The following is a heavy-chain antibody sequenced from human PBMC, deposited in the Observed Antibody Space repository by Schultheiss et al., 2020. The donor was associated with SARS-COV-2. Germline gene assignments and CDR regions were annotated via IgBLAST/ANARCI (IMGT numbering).Heavy chain of an antibody. D-gene: IGHD2-21*02. CDR3: ARDQYCGGDCPTHFDY. CDR2: IYYSGST. V-gene: IGHV4-31*03. CDR1: GGSISSGGYY. Sequence: TLSLTCTVSGGSISSGGYYWSWIRQHPGKGLEWIGYIYYSGSTYYNPSLKSRVTISVDTSKNQFSLKLSSVTAADTAVYYCARDQYCGGDCPTHFDYWGQGTLVTVSS. J-gene: IGHJ4*02.